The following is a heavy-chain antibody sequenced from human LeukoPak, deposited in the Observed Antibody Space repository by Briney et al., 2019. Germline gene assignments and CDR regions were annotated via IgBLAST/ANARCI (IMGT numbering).Heavy chain of an antibody. Sequence: SETLSLTCTVSGYSISSGYYWGWIRQPPGKGLEWIGSIYHSGSTYYNPSLKSRVTISVDTSKNQFSLKLSSVTAADTAVYYCARYSSGGEYFQHWGQGTLVTVSS. D-gene: IGHD6-19*01. CDR1: GYSISSGYY. V-gene: IGHV4-38-2*02. CDR2: IYHSGST. CDR3: ARYSSGGEYFQH. J-gene: IGHJ1*01.